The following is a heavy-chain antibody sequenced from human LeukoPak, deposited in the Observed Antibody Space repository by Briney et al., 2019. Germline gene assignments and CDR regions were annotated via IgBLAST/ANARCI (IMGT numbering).Heavy chain of an antibody. CDR1: GGSISSGGYY. Sequence: SQTLSLTCTVSGGSISSGGYYWSWIRQHPGKGLQWIGYIYYSGSTYYNPALKSRVTISVDTSKIQFSLKLSSVTAADTDVYYCARVRDVALWFGELSGPEQGYFDYWGQGTLVTVSS. CDR2: IYYSGST. J-gene: IGHJ4*02. V-gene: IGHV4-31*03. D-gene: IGHD3-10*01. CDR3: ARVRDVALWFGELSGPEQGYFDY.